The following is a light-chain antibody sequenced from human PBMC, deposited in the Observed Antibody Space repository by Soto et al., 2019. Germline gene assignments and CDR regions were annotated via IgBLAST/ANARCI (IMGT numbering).Light chain of an antibody. J-gene: IGKJ1*01. CDR1: QSVSSSY. CDR3: QQYGSSPWT. CDR2: GAS. Sequence: EIVLTQSPGTLSLSPGERATLSCRASQSVSSSYLAWYQQKPGQAPRPLIYGASSRAIGIPDRFSGSGSGTDFTLTISRLEPEDFAVYYCQQYGSSPWTFDQGTKVDI. V-gene: IGKV3-20*01.